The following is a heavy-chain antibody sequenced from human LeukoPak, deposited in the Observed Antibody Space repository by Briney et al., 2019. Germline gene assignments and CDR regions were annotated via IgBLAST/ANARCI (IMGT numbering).Heavy chain of an antibody. CDR3: ARDPGSYYSSYYFDY. D-gene: IGHD1-26*01. V-gene: IGHV1-2*02. J-gene: IGHJ4*02. CDR2: INPNSGGT. Sequence: ASVKVSCKASGYTFTGYYMHWVRQAPGQGLEWMGWINPNSGGTNYAQKFQGRVTMTRDTSISTAYMELSRLRSDDTAVYYCARDPGSYYSSYYFDYWGQGTLVTVSS. CDR1: GYTFTGYY.